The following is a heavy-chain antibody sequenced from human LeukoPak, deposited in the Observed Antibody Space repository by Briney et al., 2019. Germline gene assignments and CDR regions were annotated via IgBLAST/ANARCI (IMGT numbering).Heavy chain of an antibody. V-gene: IGHV3-7*01. CDR3: ARVEASGYDYGAFDY. J-gene: IGHJ4*02. CDR2: IKQGGSAK. D-gene: IGHD5-12*01. CDR1: GFTFNRYW. Sequence: GGSLRLSCAASGFTFNRYWMSWVRQAPGKELQWVANIKQGGSAKYYVDSVKGRFTISRDNAKNSLYLQMNSLRAEDTAVYYCARVEASGYDYGAFDYWGQGTLVTVSS.